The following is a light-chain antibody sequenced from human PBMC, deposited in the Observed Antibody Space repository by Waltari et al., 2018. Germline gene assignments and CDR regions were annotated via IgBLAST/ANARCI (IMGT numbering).Light chain of an antibody. CDR3: QTWDSTTTWI. J-gene: IGLJ2*01. CDR1: SLGGPF. Sequence: SYELTQPPSVSVSPGQTAHITCSGYSLGGPFVCWYQQKPGQSPVVVIYENDQRPSGVPERFSGSNSGDTATLTISGTQAMDEADYYCQTWDSTTTWIFGGGTKLTVL. V-gene: IGLV3-1*01. CDR2: END.